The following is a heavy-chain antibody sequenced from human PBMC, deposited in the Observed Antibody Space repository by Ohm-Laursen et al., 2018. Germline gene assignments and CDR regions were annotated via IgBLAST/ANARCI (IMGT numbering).Heavy chain of an antibody. D-gene: IGHD6-13*01. J-gene: IGHJ4*02. CDR1: GYTFTGYY. CDR3: ARDRPIGSSWGIDY. V-gene: IGHV1-2*02. CDR2: INPNSGGT. Sequence: SVKVSCKASGYTFTGYYIHWVRQAPGQGLEWMGWINPNSGGTNYAQKFQARVTMTSDTSVSTAYMELSGLRSDDTAVYYCARDRPIGSSWGIDYWGQGTLVTVSS.